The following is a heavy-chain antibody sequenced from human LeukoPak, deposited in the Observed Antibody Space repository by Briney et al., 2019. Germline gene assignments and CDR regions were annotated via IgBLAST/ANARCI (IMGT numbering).Heavy chain of an antibody. CDR3: ARQTTSLDY. CDR1: GYSFTSYW. CDR2: IYLGDSDT. Sequence: GESLKISCKGSGYSFTSYWIGWVRRMLGKGLEWMGIIYLGDSDTTYSPSFQGQVTISADKSISTAYLQWSSLKASDTAMYYCARQTTSLDYWGQGTLVTVSS. J-gene: IGHJ4*02. D-gene: IGHD1-14*01. V-gene: IGHV5-51*01.